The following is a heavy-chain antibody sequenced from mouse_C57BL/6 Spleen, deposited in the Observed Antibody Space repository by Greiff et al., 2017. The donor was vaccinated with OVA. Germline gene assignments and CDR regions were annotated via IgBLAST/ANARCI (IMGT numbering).Heavy chain of an antibody. Sequence: EVQLVESGEGLVKPGGSLKLSCAASGFTFSSYAMSWVRQTPEKRLEWVAYISSGGDYIYYADTVKGRFTISRDNARNTLYLQMSSLKSEDTAMYYCTRVDYSNSDWYIDVWGTGTTVTVSS. J-gene: IGHJ1*03. D-gene: IGHD2-5*01. CDR1: GFTFSSYA. CDR3: TRVDYSNSDWYIDV. V-gene: IGHV5-9-1*02. CDR2: ISSGGDYI.